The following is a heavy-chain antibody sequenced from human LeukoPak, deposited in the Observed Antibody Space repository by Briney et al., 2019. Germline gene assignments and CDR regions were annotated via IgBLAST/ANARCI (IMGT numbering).Heavy chain of an antibody. J-gene: IGHJ4*02. CDR1: GYTFTGYY. CDR2: INPYSGNT. CDR3: ARGWKAGWWVFVY. V-gene: IGHV1-8*03. D-gene: IGHD2-8*02. Sequence: EASVKVSCKASGYTFTGYYIHWVRQAPGQGLEWMGWINPYSGNTGYAQKFQGRVTITRNTSISTAYMELSSLRSEDTAVYYCARGWKAGWWVFVYWGQGTLVTVSS.